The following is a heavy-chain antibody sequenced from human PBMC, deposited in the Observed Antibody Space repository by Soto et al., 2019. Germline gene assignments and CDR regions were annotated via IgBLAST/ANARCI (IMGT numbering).Heavy chain of an antibody. CDR1: GFSLRNSGVG. Sequence: QITLKESGPTLVKPTQTLTLTCTFSGFSLRNSGVGVGWIRQPPGKALEWLALICWDDNKRYSPSLKSRLTITKDTSRAQVGHTTTNMDPVDTATYYWAHLTTGGYYFDYWGQGTLVTVSS. J-gene: IGHJ4*02. CDR3: AHLTTGGYYFDY. V-gene: IGHV2-5*02. CDR2: ICWDDNK. D-gene: IGHD4-17*01.